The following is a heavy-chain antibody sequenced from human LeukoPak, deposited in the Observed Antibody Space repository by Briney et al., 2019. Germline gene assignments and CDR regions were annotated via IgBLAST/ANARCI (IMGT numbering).Heavy chain of an antibody. J-gene: IGHJ4*02. CDR3: ARRNSSWSQYYFDY. CDR2: IYPGDSDT. V-gene: IGHV5-51*01. CDR1: GYSFTSYW. D-gene: IGHD6-13*01. Sequence: GESLKISCKGSGYSFTSYWIGWVRQMPGKGLEWMGIIYPGDSDTRYSPSLQGQVTTSADKSISTAYLQWSSLKASDTAMYYCARRNSSWSQYYFDYWGQGTLVTVSS.